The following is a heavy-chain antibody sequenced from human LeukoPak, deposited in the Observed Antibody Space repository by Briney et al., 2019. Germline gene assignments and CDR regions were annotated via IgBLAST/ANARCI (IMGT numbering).Heavy chain of an antibody. J-gene: IGHJ4*02. Sequence: PGESLRLSCAASGFTFSNYGIHWVRQAPGKGLEWVAFIRYDGSNKYYTDSVKGRFTISRDNSKNTLYLQMSSLRAEDTAVYYCAKDEPSCRGGSCYHNYFDYWGQGTLVTVSS. D-gene: IGHD2-15*01. CDR2: IRYDGSNK. CDR1: GFTFSNYG. CDR3: AKDEPSCRGGSCYHNYFDY. V-gene: IGHV3-30*02.